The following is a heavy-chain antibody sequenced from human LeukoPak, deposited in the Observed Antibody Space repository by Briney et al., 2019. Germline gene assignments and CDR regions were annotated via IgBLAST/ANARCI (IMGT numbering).Heavy chain of an antibody. J-gene: IGHJ4*02. V-gene: IGHV1-69*05. CDR3: ARVAGYGGNSRYFDY. CDR2: IIPIFGTA. CDR1: GGTFSSYA. D-gene: IGHD4-23*01. Sequence: AASVKVSCKASGGTFSSYAVSWVRQAPGQGLEWMGGIIPIFGTANYAQKFQGRVTITTDESTSTAYMELSSLRSEDTAVYYCARVAGYGGNSRYFDYWGQGTLVTVSS.